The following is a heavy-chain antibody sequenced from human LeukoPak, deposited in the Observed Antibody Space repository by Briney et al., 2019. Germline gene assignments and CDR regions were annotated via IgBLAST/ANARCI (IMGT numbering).Heavy chain of an antibody. CDR2: IYYSGST. V-gene: IGHV4-59*12. CDR3: ARSLYSSSWYLAY. CDR1: GGSISSYY. Sequence: SETLSLTCTVSGGSISSYYWSWIRQPPGKGLEWIGYIYYSGSTNYNPSLKSRVTISVDRSKNQFSLKLSSVTAADTAVYYCARSLYSSSWYLAYWGQGTLVTVSS. J-gene: IGHJ4*02. D-gene: IGHD6-13*01.